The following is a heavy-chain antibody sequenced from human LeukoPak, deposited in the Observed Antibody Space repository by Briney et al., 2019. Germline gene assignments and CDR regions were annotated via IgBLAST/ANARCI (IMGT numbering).Heavy chain of an antibody. CDR2: IFHSGST. V-gene: IGHV4-38-2*01. J-gene: IGHJ3*02. D-gene: IGHD3-10*02. Sequence: PSETLSLTCAVSGYSISSGYYWAWIRQFPGKGLEGIGSIFHSGSTYYNPSLKSRVSTSVDASKTHFPLTLTSVTAADTAVYHCARHMTTDMLDAFDIWGQGTMVIISS. CDR3: ARHMTTDMLDAFDI. CDR1: GYSISSGYY.